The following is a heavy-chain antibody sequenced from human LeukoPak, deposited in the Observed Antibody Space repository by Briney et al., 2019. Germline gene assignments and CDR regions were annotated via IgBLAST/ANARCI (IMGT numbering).Heavy chain of an antibody. CDR1: GYTFTGYY. CDR3: ARTALLSSYYYYYGMDV. CDR2: INPNSGGT. J-gene: IGHJ6*02. V-gene: IGHV1-2*02. D-gene: IGHD3-16*02. Sequence: ASVKVSCKASGYTFTGYYMHWVRQAPGQGLEWMGWINPNSGGTNYAQKFQGRVTMTRDTSISTAYMELSRLRSDDTAVHYCARTALLSSYYYYYGMDVWGQGTTVTVSS.